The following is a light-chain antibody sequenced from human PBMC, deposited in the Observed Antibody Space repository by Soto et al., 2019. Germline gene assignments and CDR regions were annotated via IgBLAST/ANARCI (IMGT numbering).Light chain of an antibody. Sequence: EIVFTESPATLSLSPGERASLSCRASHSISFYLTLYQHKPGQAPRLLIYDASTRATGIPARFSGSGSGTEFTLTISSLQSEDFAVYYCQQYHNWPPITFGQGTRLEIK. J-gene: IGKJ5*01. CDR3: QQYHNWPPIT. CDR1: HSISFY. V-gene: IGKV3-15*01. CDR2: DAS.